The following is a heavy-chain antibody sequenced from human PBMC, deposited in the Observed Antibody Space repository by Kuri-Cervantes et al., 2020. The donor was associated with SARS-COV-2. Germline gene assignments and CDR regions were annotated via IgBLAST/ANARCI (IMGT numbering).Heavy chain of an antibody. CDR1: GGSISSGDYY. CDR3: ARGVYWNDPRDASGFDY. D-gene: IGHD1-1*01. V-gene: IGHV4-30-4*08. CDR2: IYYSGST. J-gene: IGHJ4*02. Sequence: SETLSLTCTVSGGSISSGDYYWSWIRQPPGKSLEWIGYIYYSGSTYYNPSLKSRVTISVDTSKNQFSLKLSSVTAADTAVYYCARGVYWNDPRDASGFDYWGQGTLVTVSS.